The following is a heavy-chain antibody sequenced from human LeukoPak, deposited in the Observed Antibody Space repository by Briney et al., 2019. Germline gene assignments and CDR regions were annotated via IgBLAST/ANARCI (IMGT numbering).Heavy chain of an antibody. CDR2: ISGCGETT. J-gene: IGHJ4*02. V-gene: IGHV3-23*01. D-gene: IGHD2-2*01. CDR1: GFTFSTYA. Sequence: GGSLRLSCAASGFTFSTYAMDWVRQAPGKGLEWASGISGCGETTYHADSVKGRFPISRDNSKNTLYLQLNSLRADDTAVYYCAKSCWSRSSSYDGYDYWGQGSLVTASS. CDR3: AKSCWSRSSSYDGYDY.